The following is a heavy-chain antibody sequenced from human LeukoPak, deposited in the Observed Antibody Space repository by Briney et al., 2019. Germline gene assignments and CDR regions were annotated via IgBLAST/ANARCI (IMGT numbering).Heavy chain of an antibody. CDR2: ISSNGGST. CDR1: GFTFSSYA. J-gene: IGHJ4*02. Sequence: GGSLRLSCSAPGFTFSSYAMHWVRQAPGKGLEYVSAISSNGGSTYYADSVKGRFTISRENSKNTLYLQTSSLRAEDTAVYYCVKDRSYGDYYFDYWGQGTLVTVSS. V-gene: IGHV3-64D*06. D-gene: IGHD4-17*01. CDR3: VKDRSYGDYYFDY.